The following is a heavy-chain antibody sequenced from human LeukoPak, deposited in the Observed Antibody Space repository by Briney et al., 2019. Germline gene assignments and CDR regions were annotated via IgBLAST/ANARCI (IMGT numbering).Heavy chain of an antibody. Sequence: ASVKVSCKLSGDTLTELSMHWVRQSPGKGLEWMGGFDPEEGETIYAQRFQGRVTMTEDTVTDTAHMELSSLTSEDTAVYYCATAGIVLDTGAEFILHWGQDTLVTVSS. J-gene: IGHJ1*01. D-gene: IGHD2-8*01. CDR2: FDPEEGET. V-gene: IGHV1-24*01. CDR3: ATAGIVLDTGAEFILH. CDR1: GDTLTELS.